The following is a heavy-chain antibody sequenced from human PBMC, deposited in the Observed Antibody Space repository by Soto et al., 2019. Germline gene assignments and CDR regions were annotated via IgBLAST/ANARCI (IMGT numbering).Heavy chain of an antibody. Sequence: QVQLVQSGAEVKKPGSSVKVSCKASGGTFSSYAISWVRQAPGQGLEWMGGIIPIFGTANYAQKFQGRVRITADESTSIAYMELSSLRSEDTAVYYCARLRPYSSGWYEGYFDYWGQGTLVTVSS. V-gene: IGHV1-69*01. D-gene: IGHD6-19*01. CDR1: GGTFSSYA. CDR2: IIPIFGTA. CDR3: ARLRPYSSGWYEGYFDY. J-gene: IGHJ4*02.